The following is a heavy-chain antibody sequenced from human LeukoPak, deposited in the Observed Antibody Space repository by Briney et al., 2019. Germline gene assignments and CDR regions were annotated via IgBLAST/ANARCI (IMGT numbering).Heavy chain of an antibody. CDR2: ISSSSSYI. Sequence: GGSLRLSCAASGFTFSSYSINWVRQAPGKGLEWVSSISSSSSYIYYADSVKGRFTISRDNAKDSLYLQMNSLRAEDTAVYYCARDSYYDILTGYLRYFDYWGQGTLVTVSS. J-gene: IGHJ4*02. CDR3: ARDSYYDILTGYLRYFDY. D-gene: IGHD3-9*01. CDR1: GFTFSSYS. V-gene: IGHV3-21*01.